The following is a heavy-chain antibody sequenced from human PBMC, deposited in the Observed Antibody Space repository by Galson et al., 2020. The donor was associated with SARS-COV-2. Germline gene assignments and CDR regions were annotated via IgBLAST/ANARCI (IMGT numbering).Heavy chain of an antibody. CDR1: GLTFSFYA. CDR2: IIGSGDTT. CDR3: AKDKRDILDAFDI. J-gene: IGHJ3*02. V-gene: IGHV3-23*01. D-gene: IGHD2-8*02. Sequence: GASLRLSCGASGLTFSFYAMSCVRHAPGKGLEWVSAIIGSGDTTYYADSVKGRFNIPRDNSKNTLFLQMNSLRDEDTAVYYCAKDKRDILDAFDIWGQGTMVTVSS.